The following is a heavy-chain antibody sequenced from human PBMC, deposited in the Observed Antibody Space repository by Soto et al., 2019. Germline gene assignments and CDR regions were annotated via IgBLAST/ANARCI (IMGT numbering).Heavy chain of an antibody. CDR1: GFTFSSYA. CDR3: AREESEVYINSRFDY. V-gene: IGHV3-23*01. Sequence: WFLRLSCAASGFTFSSYAMSWVRQAPGKGLEWVSAISGSGGSTYYADSVKGRFTISRDNSKNTLYLQMNSLRAEDTAVYYCAREESEVYINSRFDYWGQGYLVTVDS. J-gene: IGHJ4*02. D-gene: IGHD4-4*01. CDR2: ISGSGGST.